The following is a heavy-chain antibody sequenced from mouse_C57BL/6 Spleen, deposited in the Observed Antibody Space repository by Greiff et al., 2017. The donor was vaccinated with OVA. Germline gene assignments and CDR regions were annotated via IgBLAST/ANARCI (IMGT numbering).Heavy chain of an antibody. D-gene: IGHD2-3*01. J-gene: IGHJ4*01. V-gene: IGHV1-12*01. CDR1: GYTFTSYY. CDR2: IYPGNGDT. CDR3: ARSEEDGYPLYAMDY. Sequence: PGAELVRPGASVKMSCKASGYTFTSYYMHWVKQTPRQGLEWIGAIYPGNGDTSYNQKFKGKATLTVDKSSSTAYMQLSSLTSEDSAVYFCARSEEDGYPLYAMDYWGQGTSVTVSS.